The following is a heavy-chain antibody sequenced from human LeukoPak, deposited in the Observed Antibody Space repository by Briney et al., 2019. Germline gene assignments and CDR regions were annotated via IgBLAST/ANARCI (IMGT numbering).Heavy chain of an antibody. CDR3: QREGSRIGIAPASY. V-gene: IGHV1-8*01. CDR2: MNPNSGNT. Sequence: ASVKVSCKASGYTFTSYDINWVRQAPGQGLEWMGWMNPNSGNTGYAQKFKGRVTMTRNTSISSAYMELCSLTSDDTAVYYSQREGSRIGIAPASYWGQGTLVSVSS. D-gene: IGHD6-13*01. CDR1: GYTFTSYD. J-gene: IGHJ4*02.